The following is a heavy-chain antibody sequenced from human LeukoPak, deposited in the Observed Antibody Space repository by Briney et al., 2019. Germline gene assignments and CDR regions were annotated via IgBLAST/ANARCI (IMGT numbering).Heavy chain of an antibody. CDR2: ISYDGSNK. CDR1: GFTFSSYA. Sequence: PGGSLRLSCAASGFTFSSYAMHWVRQAPGKGLEWVAVISYDGSNKYYADSVKGRFTISRDNSKNTLYLQMNSLRAEDTAVYYCARVRLRYSKNWFDPWGQGTLVTVSS. J-gene: IGHJ5*02. D-gene: IGHD6-13*01. CDR3: ARVRLRYSKNWFDP. V-gene: IGHV3-30-3*01.